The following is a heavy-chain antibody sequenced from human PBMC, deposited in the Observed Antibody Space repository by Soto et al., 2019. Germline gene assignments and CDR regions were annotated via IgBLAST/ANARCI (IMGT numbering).Heavy chain of an antibody. CDR1: GGTLSTYA. CDR3: ATTPRIAGGIPIDY. CDR2: IIPILGTT. J-gene: IGHJ4*02. V-gene: IGHV1-69*01. D-gene: IGHD1-26*01. Sequence: QVQLVQSGAEVKKPGSSVKVSCKASGGTLSTYAFSWVRQAPGQGLEWMGGIIPILGTTNYTQKFQGRVTITADESTSTGYMLLSTLRSDDTAVYYCATTPRIAGGIPIDYWGQGTLVTVSS.